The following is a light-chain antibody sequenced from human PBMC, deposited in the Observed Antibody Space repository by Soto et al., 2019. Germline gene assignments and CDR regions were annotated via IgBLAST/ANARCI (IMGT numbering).Light chain of an antibody. CDR3: QQYGSSGT. Sequence: EILLTQSPGTLSLSAGETATLSCRASRSLSNNYLACYHQKPGQAPRLLIYGASNRATGIPDRFSGSGSGTDFTLTISRLEPDDFAVYYCQQYGSSGTFGQGTKVDIK. V-gene: IGKV3-20*01. J-gene: IGKJ1*01. CDR2: GAS. CDR1: RSLSNNY.